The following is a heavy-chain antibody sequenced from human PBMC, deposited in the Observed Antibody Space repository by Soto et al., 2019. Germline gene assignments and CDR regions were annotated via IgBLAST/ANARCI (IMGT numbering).Heavy chain of an antibody. V-gene: IGHV1-8*01. CDR3: ASIADHDAFDI. Sequence: ASGWESTKFSVNGVRQATGQGLEWMGWMNPNSGNTGYAQKFQGRVTMTRNTSISTAYMELSSLRSEDTAVYYCASIADHDAFDIWGQGTMVTVSS. D-gene: IGHD3-16*02. CDR1: GWESTKFS. J-gene: IGHJ3*02. CDR2: MNPNSGNT.